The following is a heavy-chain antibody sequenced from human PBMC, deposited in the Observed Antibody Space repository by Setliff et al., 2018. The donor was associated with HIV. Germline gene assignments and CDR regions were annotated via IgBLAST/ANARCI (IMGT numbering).Heavy chain of an antibody. CDR1: GGSIRSGSYY. J-gene: IGHJ6*04. CDR2: IYTSGSA. CDR3: ARLGEHDTGDLDV. D-gene: IGHD1-1*01. V-gene: IGHV4-61*02. Sequence: SETLSLTCTVSGGSIRSGSYYWSWIRQPAGKGLEWIGRIYTSGSANYNPSLKSRVSISVATSKNQFFLTLTSVTAADSAVYYCARLGEHDTGDLDVWGKGTTVTVSS.